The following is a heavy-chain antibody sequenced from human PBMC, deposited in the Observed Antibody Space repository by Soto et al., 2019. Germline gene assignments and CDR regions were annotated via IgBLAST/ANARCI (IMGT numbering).Heavy chain of an antibody. V-gene: IGHV3-74*01. Sequence: PGGSLRLSCSASGFTFSNYWMHWVRQGPGKGLVWVARLNIDGSTRNYADSVKGRFTISRDNAQNTLFLQMNSLSAEDTAVFYCARGFPTGGYHNGNWFDPWGQGTLVTVSS. CDR2: LNIDGSTR. J-gene: IGHJ5*02. CDR1: GFTFSNYW. D-gene: IGHD1-26*01. CDR3: ARGFPTGGYHNGNWFDP.